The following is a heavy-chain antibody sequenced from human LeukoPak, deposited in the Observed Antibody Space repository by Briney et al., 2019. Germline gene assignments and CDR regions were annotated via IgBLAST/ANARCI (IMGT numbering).Heavy chain of an antibody. D-gene: IGHD4-17*01. CDR2: ISYDGSNK. CDR3: AKPLGPTVTGYFDY. J-gene: IGHJ4*02. CDR1: GFTFSSYG. Sequence: PGGSLRLSCAASGFTFSSYGMHWVRQAPGKGLEWVAVISYDGSNKYYADSVKGRFTISRDNSKNTLYLQMNSLRAEDTAVYYCAKPLGPTVTGYFDYWGQGTLVTVSS. V-gene: IGHV3-30*18.